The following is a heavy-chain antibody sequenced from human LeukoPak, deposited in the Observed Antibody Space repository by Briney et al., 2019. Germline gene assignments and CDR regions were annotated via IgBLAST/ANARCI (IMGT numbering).Heavy chain of an antibody. CDR1: GYTFTSYA. J-gene: IGHJ4*02. Sequence: ASVKVSCKASGYTFTSYAMNWVRQAPGQGLEWMGWINTNTGNPTYAQGFTGRFVFSLDTSVSTAYLQITGLKADDTAAYYCVRGTPTPGMDYWGQGTQVTVSS. D-gene: IGHD3-10*01. V-gene: IGHV7-4-1*02. CDR2: INTNTGNP. CDR3: VRGTPTPGMDY.